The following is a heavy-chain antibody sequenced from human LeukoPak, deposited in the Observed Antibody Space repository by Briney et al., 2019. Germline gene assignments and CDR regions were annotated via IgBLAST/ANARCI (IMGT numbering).Heavy chain of an antibody. J-gene: IGHJ4*02. Sequence: SETLSLTCAVYGGSFSGYYWSWIRQPPGKGLEWIGEINHSGSTNYNPSLKSRVTISVDTSKNQFSLKLSSVTAADTAVYHCARANWGPLDYWGQGTLVTVSS. CDR2: INHSGST. CDR1: GGSFSGYY. D-gene: IGHD7-27*01. CDR3: ARANWGPLDY. V-gene: IGHV4-34*01.